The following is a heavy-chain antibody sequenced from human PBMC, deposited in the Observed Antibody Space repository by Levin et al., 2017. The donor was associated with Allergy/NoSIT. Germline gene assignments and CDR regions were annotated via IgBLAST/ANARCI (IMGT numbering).Heavy chain of an antibody. CDR1: GFTFSDAW. CDR3: TSGSGGGYYY. Sequence: LSLTCAASGFTFSDAWMNWVRPTPGKGLEWVGRIKSKIDGETTDYAAPVKGRFSLSRDDAKHTLYLQMNRLKTEDTAVYWCTSGSGGGYYYWGQGALVTVSS. D-gene: IGHD2-15*01. V-gene: IGHV3-15*01. CDR2: IKSKIDGETT. J-gene: IGHJ4*02.